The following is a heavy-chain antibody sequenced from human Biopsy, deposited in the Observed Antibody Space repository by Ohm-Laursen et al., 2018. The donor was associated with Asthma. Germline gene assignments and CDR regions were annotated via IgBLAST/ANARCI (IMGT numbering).Heavy chain of an antibody. Sequence: SLRLSCAASGFMFRRFGMHWVRQAPGKGLEWVAVISYDGNHKFYEDSVKGRFTISRDNSKNTLYLQMNSLRTEDTAVYYCAKRRGYSGHDNDYWGRGTLVIVSS. CDR2: ISYDGNHK. CDR1: GFMFRRFG. CDR3: AKRRGYSGHDNDY. V-gene: IGHV3-30*18. J-gene: IGHJ4*02. D-gene: IGHD5-12*01.